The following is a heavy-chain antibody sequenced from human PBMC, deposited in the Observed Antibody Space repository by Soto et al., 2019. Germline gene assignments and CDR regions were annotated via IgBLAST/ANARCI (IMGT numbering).Heavy chain of an antibody. CDR3: ARGGGTGNWFDP. Sequence: ETLSLTCTVSGGSISNYYWGWIRQPPGTGLEYIGYIYYSGSTNYNPSLKSRVTISVDTSKNQFSLKLNSVTAADTAFYYCARGGGTGNWFDPWGQGTLVTVSS. J-gene: IGHJ5*02. D-gene: IGHD7-27*01. V-gene: IGHV4-59*01. CDR1: GGSISNYY. CDR2: IYYSGST.